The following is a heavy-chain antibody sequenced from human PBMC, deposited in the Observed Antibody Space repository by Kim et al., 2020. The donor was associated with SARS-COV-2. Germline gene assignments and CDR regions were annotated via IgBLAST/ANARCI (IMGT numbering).Heavy chain of an antibody. V-gene: IGHV1-24*01. CDR1: GYTLTELS. D-gene: IGHD1-26*01. CDR2: FDPEDGET. CDR3: ATAPVVVGATLSDYYYYGMDV. J-gene: IGHJ6*02. Sequence: ASVKVSSKVSGYTLTELSMHWVRQAPGKGLEWMGGFDPEDGETIYAQKFQGRVTMTEDTSTDTAYMELSSLRSEDTAVYYCATAPVVVGATLSDYYYYGMDVWGQGTTVTVSS.